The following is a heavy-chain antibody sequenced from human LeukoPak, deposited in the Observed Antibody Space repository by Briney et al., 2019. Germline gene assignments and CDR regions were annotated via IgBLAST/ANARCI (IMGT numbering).Heavy chain of an antibody. J-gene: IGHJ5*02. CDR2: INHSGST. Sequence: SETLSLTCAVYGGSFSGYYWSWIRQPPGKGLEWIGEINHSGSTNYNPSLKSRVTISVDTSKNQFSLKLSSVTAADTTVYYCARPRRYSSSWYNWFDHWGQGTLVTVSS. CDR3: ARPRRYSSSWYNWFDH. CDR1: GGSFSGYY. V-gene: IGHV4-34*01. D-gene: IGHD6-13*01.